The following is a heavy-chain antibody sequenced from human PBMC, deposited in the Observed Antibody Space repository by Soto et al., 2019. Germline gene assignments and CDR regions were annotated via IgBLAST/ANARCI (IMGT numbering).Heavy chain of an antibody. CDR3: AVPTVIEVTGPDY. Sequence: EVQLLESGGGLVQPGGSLRLSCKASGFIFSNYAMSWVRQAPGKGLQWVSAIGGSGGDTYYADSVKGRFTISRDNSSDTLHLQMSSLRADDTAIYYCAVPTVIEVTGPDYWGQGTVVTVSS. D-gene: IGHD6-19*01. CDR2: IGGSGGDT. CDR1: GFIFSNYA. V-gene: IGHV3-23*01. J-gene: IGHJ4*02.